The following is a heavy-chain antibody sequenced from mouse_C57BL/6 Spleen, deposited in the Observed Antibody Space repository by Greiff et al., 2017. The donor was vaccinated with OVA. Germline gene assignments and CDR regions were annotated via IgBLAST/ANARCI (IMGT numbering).Heavy chain of an antibody. J-gene: IGHJ4*01. CDR2: IYPRSGNT. CDR3: ARVEGGNYEAIDY. CDR1: GYTFTSYG. Sequence: VQLQQSGAELARPGASVKLSCKASGYTFTSYGISWVKQRTGQGLEWIGEIYPRSGNTYYNEKFKGKATLTADKSSSTAYMELRSLTSEDSAVYFCARVEGGNYEAIDYWGQGTSVTVSS. V-gene: IGHV1-81*01. D-gene: IGHD2-1*01.